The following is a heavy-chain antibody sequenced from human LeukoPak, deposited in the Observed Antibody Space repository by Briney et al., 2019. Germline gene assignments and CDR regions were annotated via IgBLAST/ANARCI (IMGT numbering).Heavy chain of an antibody. CDR1: GGSISSYY. CDR3: ARGGYYYGSGSYLDY. V-gene: IGHV4-59*01. J-gene: IGHJ4*02. D-gene: IGHD3-10*01. CDR2: IYYSGST. Sequence: SETLSLTCTVSGGSISSYYWSWIRQPPGKGLEWIGYIYYSGSTNYNPSLKSRVTISVDTSKNQFCLKLSSVTAADTAVYYCARGGYYYGSGSYLDYWGQGTLVTVSS.